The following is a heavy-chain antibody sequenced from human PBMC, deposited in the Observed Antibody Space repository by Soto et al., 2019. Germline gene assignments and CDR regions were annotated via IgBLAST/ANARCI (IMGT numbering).Heavy chain of an antibody. Sequence: PSETLSLTCAAYGGTFSAYYWGWFRQPPGKGLEWIGSIYGDGNTFHNPSLKSRVTVSVDTSKNQFSLKLTSVTAADTAVYSCARRHLIRPPFWGQGTTVTVSS. CDR1: GGTFSAYY. J-gene: IGHJ6*02. CDR2: IYGDGNT. CDR3: ARRHLIRPPF. V-gene: IGHV4-34*01.